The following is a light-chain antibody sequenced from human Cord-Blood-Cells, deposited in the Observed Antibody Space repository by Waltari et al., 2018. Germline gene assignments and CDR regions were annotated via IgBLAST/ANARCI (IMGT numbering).Light chain of an antibody. V-gene: IGLV2-14*01. Sequence: QSALTQPASVSGSPGQSITISCTGTSSDVGGYNYVSWYQQHPGKAPKLMMYDVSKRPSGVSNRFSGSKSGNTASLTISGLQAEDEADYYCSSYTSSSLVVFGGGTKLTVL. J-gene: IGLJ2*01. CDR2: DVS. CDR3: SSYTSSSLVV. CDR1: SSDVGGYNY.